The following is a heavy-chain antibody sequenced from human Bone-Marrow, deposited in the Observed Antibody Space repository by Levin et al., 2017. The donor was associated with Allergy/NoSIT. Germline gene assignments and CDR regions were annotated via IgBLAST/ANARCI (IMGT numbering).Heavy chain of an antibody. CDR3: ATGVTRDY. CDR1: GFTFSGYT. CDR2: ISFDGNKT. D-gene: IGHD7-27*01. V-gene: IGHV3-30-3*01. J-gene: IGHJ4*02. Sequence: LSLTCVASGFTFSGYTMHWVRQAPGKGLEWVTVISFDGNKTYYADPVKGRFTTSRDNSKKTLYLQMNSLKTEDTALYFCATGVTRDYWGQGILVTVSS.